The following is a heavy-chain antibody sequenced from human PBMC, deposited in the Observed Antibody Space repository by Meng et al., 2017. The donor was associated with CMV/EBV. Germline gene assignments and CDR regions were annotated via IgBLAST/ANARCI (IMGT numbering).Heavy chain of an antibody. CDR1: GYTFTGYY. CDR2: INPNSGGT. D-gene: IGHD3-3*01. CDR3: ARDRTYYDFWSGYPLGY. V-gene: IGHV1-2*02. Sequence: ASVKVSCKASGYTFTGYYMHWVRQAPGQGLEWMGWINPNSGGTNYAQKFQGRVTMTRDTSISTAYMELSRLRSDDTAVYYCARDRTYYDFWSGYPLGYWGQGTLVTVSS. J-gene: IGHJ4*02.